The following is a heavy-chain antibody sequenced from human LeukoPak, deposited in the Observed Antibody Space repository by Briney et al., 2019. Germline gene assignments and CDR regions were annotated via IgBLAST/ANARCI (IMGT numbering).Heavy chain of an antibody. CDR3: ARDLHGGLDI. CDR2: IYYSGST. CDR1: GGSISSYY. J-gene: IGHJ3*02. Sequence: PSETLSLTRTVSGGSISSYYWSWIRQPPGKGLEWIGYIYYSGSTNYNPSLKSRVTISVDTSKNQFSLKLSSVTAADTAVYYCARDLHGGLDIWGQGTMVTVSS. D-gene: IGHD6-25*01. V-gene: IGHV4-59*01.